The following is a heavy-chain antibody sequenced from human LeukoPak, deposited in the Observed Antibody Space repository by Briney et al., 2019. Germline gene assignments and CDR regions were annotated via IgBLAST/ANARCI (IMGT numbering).Heavy chain of an antibody. CDR2: ISWNSGSI. CDR1: GFTFDDYA. D-gene: IGHD3-16*01. CDR3: AKALGGGFRFPVDY. J-gene: IGHJ4*02. V-gene: IGHV3-9*03. Sequence: GRSLRLSCAASGFTFDDYAMHWVRQAPGKGLEWVSGISWNSGSIGYADSVKGRFTISRDNAKNSLYLQMNSLIAEDMALYYCAKALGGGFRFPVDYWGQGTLVTVSS.